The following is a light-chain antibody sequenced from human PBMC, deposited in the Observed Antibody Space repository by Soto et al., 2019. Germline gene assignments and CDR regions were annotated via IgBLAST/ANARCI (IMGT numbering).Light chain of an antibody. CDR3: QSNDSRLSGYV. J-gene: IGLJ1*01. V-gene: IGLV2-14*01. CDR1: SSDVGGSNY. CDR2: EVS. Sequence: QSALTQPASVSGSPGQSISISCTGTSSDVGGSNYVSWYQQNPGKAPKLMIYEVSNRPSGVSNRFSGSKSGTSASLAITGLQAEDEANYYCQSNDSRLSGYVFGTGTKVTVL.